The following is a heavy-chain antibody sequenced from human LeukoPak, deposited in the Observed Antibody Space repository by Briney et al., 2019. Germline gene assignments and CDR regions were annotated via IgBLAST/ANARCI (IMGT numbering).Heavy chain of an antibody. D-gene: IGHD3-10*01. CDR2: IKQDGSEK. CDR3: ARDSYYYGSGSYFLDY. V-gene: IGHV3-7*01. CDR1: GFTFSSYW. Sequence: PGGSLRLSCAASGFTFSSYWMSWVRKAPGKGLEWVANIKQDGSEKYYVDSEKGRFTISRDNAKNSLYLQMNSLRAEDTAVYYCARDSYYYGSGSYFLDYWGQGTLVTVSS. J-gene: IGHJ4*02.